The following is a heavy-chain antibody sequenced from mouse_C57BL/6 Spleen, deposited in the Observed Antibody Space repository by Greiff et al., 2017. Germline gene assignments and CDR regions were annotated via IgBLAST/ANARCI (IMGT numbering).Heavy chain of an antibody. D-gene: IGHD3-2*02. Sequence: QVQLKESGAELVRPGASVTLSCKASGYTFTDYEMHWVKQTPVHGLEWIGAIDPETGGTAYNQKFKGKAILTADKSSSTAYMELRSLTSEDSAVYYCTRGSSGWFAYWGQGTLVTVSA. J-gene: IGHJ3*01. CDR3: TRGSSGWFAY. CDR2: IDPETGGT. CDR1: GYTFTDYE. V-gene: IGHV1-15*01.